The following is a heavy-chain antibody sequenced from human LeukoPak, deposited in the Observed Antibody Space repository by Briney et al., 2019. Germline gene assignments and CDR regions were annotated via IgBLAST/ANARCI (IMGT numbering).Heavy chain of an antibody. J-gene: IGHJ4*02. CDR2: MIGSSGHI. CDR3: ARDDQWLEL. CDR1: GFTFSSYS. Sequence: GGSLRLSCAASGFTFSSYSMAWVRQAPGQGLEWVSSMIGSSGHIYYADSLEGRFTISRDNAKNSLYLQMNSLRAEDTAVYYCARDDQWLELWGQGTLVTVPS. V-gene: IGHV3-21*01. D-gene: IGHD6-19*01.